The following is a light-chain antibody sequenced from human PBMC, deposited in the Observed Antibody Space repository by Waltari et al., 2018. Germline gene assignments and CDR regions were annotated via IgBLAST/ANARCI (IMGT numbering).Light chain of an antibody. CDR3: QSTDSSGTYKV. J-gene: IGLJ1*01. Sequence: SYALIQSPSVSVSPGQTARITCPGDALPKQSASLYHQTPGQAPGLVIHKDNEGPSVIPERFSGSSSGTTVTLTISGVQAEDEADDYCQSTDSSGTYKVFGTGTKVTVL. V-gene: IGLV3-25*03. CDR1: ALPKQS. CDR2: KDN.